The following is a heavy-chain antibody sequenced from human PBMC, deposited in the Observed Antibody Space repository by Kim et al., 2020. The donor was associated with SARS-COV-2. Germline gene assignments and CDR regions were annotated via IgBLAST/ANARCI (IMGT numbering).Heavy chain of an antibody. Sequence: GGSLRLSCVTSGSYIIHCVPQAPGKRLEWVAAMSFDGFSKYFEHSEKGRFTISRDDSKNTVYLALNSLRDGDSAVDYCATEGGTSGRCGYFDSWGQGTLVTVSS. CDR3: ATEGGTSGRCGYFDS. CDR1: GSYI. J-gene: IGHJ4*02. D-gene: IGHD2-15*01. CDR2: MSFDGFSK. V-gene: IGHV3-30-3*01.